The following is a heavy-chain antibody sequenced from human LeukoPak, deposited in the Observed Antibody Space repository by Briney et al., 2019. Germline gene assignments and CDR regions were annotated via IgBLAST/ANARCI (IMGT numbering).Heavy chain of an antibody. J-gene: IGHJ4*02. Sequence: PSETLSLTCTVSGGSISSYYWSWIRQPPGKGLEWIGYIYYSGSTNYNPSLKSRVTISVDTSKNQFSLKLSSVTAADTAVYYCASSPYDFWSGYYPPYFDYWGQGTLVTVSS. V-gene: IGHV4-59*01. CDR3: ASSPYDFWSGYYPPYFDY. CDR1: GGSISSYY. CDR2: IYYSGST. D-gene: IGHD3-3*01.